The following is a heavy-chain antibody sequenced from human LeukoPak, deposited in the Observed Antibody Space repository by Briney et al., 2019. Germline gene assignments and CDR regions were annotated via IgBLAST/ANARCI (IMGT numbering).Heavy chain of an antibody. CDR3: ASWGKQWLVLGDWFDP. CDR2: IYTTGST. D-gene: IGHD6-19*01. CDR1: GGSISNYY. V-gene: IGHV4-4*08. J-gene: IGHJ5*02. Sequence: SETLSLTCAVSGGSISNYYWSCIREAPGKGLEWIWYIYTTGSTNYNPYLKSRVTISVDTSKNQFSLKLSSVTAADTAVYYCASWGKQWLVLGDWFDPWGQGTLVTVSS.